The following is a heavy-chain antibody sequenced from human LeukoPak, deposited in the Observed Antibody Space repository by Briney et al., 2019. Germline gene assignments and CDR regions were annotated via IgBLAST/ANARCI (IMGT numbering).Heavy chain of an antibody. CDR2: ISSSSSYI. CDR1: GFTFSSYA. J-gene: IGHJ6*02. CDR3: ARDLSPFSSGWYVWANDGMDV. D-gene: IGHD6-19*01. Sequence: SGGSLRLSCAASGFTFSSYAMSWVRQAPGKGLEWVSSISSSSSYIYYADSVKGRFTISRDNAKNSLYLQMNSLRAEDTAVYYRARDLSPFSSGWYVWANDGMDVWGQGTTVTVSS. V-gene: IGHV3-21*01.